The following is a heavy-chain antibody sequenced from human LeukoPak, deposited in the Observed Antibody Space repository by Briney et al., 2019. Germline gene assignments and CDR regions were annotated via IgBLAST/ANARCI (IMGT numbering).Heavy chain of an antibody. CDR3: ARGGSYIDY. J-gene: IGHJ4*02. D-gene: IGHD1-26*01. V-gene: IGHV4-4*02. Sequence: SETLSLTCAVSDGSISSSNWWTWVRRPPGKGLEWIGEIYHSGSTNYNPSLKSRVTISIDKSKNQFSLELSSVTAADTAVYYCARGGSYIDYWGQGTLVTVSS. CDR2: IYHSGST. CDR1: DGSISSSNW.